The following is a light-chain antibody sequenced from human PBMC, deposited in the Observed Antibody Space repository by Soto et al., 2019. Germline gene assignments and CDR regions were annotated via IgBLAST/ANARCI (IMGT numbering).Light chain of an antibody. CDR2: AAS. V-gene: IGKV3-20*01. CDR3: QQYNNWPIT. J-gene: IGKJ5*01. Sequence: EIVLTQSPGTLSLSPGERATLSCRASQSVSSYYLAWYQQKPGQAPRLLIYAASSRATGIPDRFSGGGSGTDFTLTISRLEPEDFEVYYCQQYNNWPITFGQGTRLEIK. CDR1: QSVSSYY.